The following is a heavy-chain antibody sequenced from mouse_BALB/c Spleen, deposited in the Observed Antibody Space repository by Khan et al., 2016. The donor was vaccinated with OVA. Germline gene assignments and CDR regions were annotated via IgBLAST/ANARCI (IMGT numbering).Heavy chain of an antibody. CDR3: ARGNYYGYALDY. CDR1: GYSITSNYA. CDR2: ISYSGST. Sequence: EVQLQESGPGLVKPSQSLSLTCTVNGYSITSNYARNWIRQFPGNKLEWMGYISYSGSTNYNPSLKSRLSITRDTSKNQFFLLLHSVTTEDSATYYCARGNYYGYALDYWGQGTSVTVSS. J-gene: IGHJ4*01. V-gene: IGHV3-2*02. D-gene: IGHD1-1*01.